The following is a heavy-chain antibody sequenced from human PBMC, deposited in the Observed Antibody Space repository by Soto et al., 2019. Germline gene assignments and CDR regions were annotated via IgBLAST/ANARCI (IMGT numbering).Heavy chain of an antibody. J-gene: IGHJ5*02. CDR3: AKDGGADGYFGNWLDP. CDR2: IIPIFGTT. CDR1: GGTFSNYA. V-gene: IGHV1-69*15. D-gene: IGHD5-12*01. Sequence: QVHLVQSGAEVKKPGSSVNVSCKASGGTFSNYAITWVRQAPGQGLEWVGRIIPIFGTTNVAQKFQGRVTITADESTTTAYMELSGLRSDDTAVYYCAKDGGADGYFGNWLDPWGQGTLVTASS.